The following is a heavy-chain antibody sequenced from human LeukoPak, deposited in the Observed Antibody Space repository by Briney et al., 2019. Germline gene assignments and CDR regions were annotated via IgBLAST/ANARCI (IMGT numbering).Heavy chain of an antibody. J-gene: IGHJ4*02. CDR3: ASLGYSYGYRDY. Sequence: ASVKVSCNASGYTFTVYYMHWVRQAPGQGLEWIGWINPNSGGTNNSQKFHGRGTMTGATSISKAYMELSRLRSDDTAVYYCASLGYSYGYRDYWGQGTLVTVSS. CDR1: GYTFTVYY. CDR2: INPNSGGT. V-gene: IGHV1-2*02. D-gene: IGHD5-18*01.